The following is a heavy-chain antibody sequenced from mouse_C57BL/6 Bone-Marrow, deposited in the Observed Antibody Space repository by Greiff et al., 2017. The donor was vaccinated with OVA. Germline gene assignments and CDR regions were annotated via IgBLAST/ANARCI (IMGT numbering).Heavy chain of an antibody. D-gene: IGHD1-1*02. Sequence: DVQLQDSGPGLVKPSQSLSLTCSVTGYSITSGYYWNWIRQFPGNKLEWMGYISYDGSNNYNPSLKNRISITRDTSKNQFFLKLNSVTTEDTATYYCARDGTFYAMDYWGQGTSVTVSS. V-gene: IGHV3-6*01. CDR3: ARDGTFYAMDY. J-gene: IGHJ4*01. CDR1: GYSITSGYY. CDR2: ISYDGSN.